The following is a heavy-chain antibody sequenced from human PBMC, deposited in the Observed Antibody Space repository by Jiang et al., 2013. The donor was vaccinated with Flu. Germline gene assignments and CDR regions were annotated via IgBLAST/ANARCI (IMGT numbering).Heavy chain of an antibody. CDR2: IYYSGST. CDR3: ATHGAEGYSSGWYLGY. D-gene: IGHD6-19*01. CDR1: GGSISSYY. V-gene: IGHV4-59*01. J-gene: IGHJ4*02. Sequence: LLKPSETLSLTCTVSGGSISSYYWSWIRQPPGKGLEWIGYIYYSGSTNYNPSLKSRVTISVDTSKNQFSLKLSSVTAADTAVYYCATHGAEGYSSGWYLGYWGQGTLVTVSS.